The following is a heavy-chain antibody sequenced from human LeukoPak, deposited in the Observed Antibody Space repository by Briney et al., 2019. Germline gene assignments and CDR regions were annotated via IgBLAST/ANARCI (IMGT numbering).Heavy chain of an antibody. J-gene: IGHJ4*02. Sequence: SETLSLTCTVSGYSISSGYYWGWIRQPPGKGLEWIGSIYHSGSTYYNPSLKSRVTISVDTSKNHFSLKLSSVTAADTAIYYCARIYYDFEFDFWGQGTLVTVSS. V-gene: IGHV4-38-2*02. D-gene: IGHD3-3*01. CDR3: ARIYYDFEFDF. CDR1: GYSISSGYY. CDR2: IYHSGST.